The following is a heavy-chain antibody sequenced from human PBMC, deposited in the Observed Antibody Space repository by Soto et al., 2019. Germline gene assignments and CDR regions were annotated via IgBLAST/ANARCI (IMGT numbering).Heavy chain of an antibody. CDR3: ASLGPLGATPLDY. D-gene: IGHD1-26*01. V-gene: IGHV4-30-2*01. J-gene: IGHJ4*01. CDR2: IYHSGST. CDR1: GGSISSGGYS. Sequence: PSETLSLTCAVSGGSISSGGYSWSWIRQPPGKGLEWIGYIYHSGSTYYNPSLKSRVTISVDRSKSQFFLHLKSVTAADMAVYYCASLGPLGATPLDYWGHGTLVTVSS.